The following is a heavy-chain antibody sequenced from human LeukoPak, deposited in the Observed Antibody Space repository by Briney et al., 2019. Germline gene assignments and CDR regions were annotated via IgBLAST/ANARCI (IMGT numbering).Heavy chain of an antibody. V-gene: IGHV4-59*10. D-gene: IGHD3-10*01. CDR2: IYSSGST. J-gene: IGHJ5*02. CDR1: DGSFSGYY. Sequence: SETLSLTCAVYDGSFSGYYWSWIRQPPGKGLEWIGRIYSSGSTNYNPSLKSRVTMSVDTSKNQFSLKLRSMTAADTAVYYCARGTYDSGSYYGHWFDPWGQGTLVTVSS. CDR3: ARGTYDSGSYYGHWFDP.